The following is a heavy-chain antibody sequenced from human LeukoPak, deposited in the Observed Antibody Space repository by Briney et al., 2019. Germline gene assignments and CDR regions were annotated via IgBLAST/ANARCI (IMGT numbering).Heavy chain of an antibody. D-gene: IGHD6-13*01. V-gene: IGHV3-21*04. Sequence: GGSLRLSCAASGFTFSSYSMNWVRQAPGKGLEWVSSISSSSSYIYYADSVKGRFTISRDNSKNTLYLQMNSLRAEDTAVYYCARGQQLVTYYYYGMDVWGQGTTVTVSS. CDR2: ISSSSSYI. J-gene: IGHJ6*02. CDR3: ARGQQLVTYYYYGMDV. CDR1: GFTFSSYS.